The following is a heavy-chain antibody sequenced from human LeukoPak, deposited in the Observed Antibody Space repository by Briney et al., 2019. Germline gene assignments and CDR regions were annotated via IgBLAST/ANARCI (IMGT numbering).Heavy chain of an antibody. J-gene: IGHJ3*02. CDR1: GGSISSYY. D-gene: IGHD2-21*01. CDR2: IYYSGST. CDR3: ARHRYCGGDCYSPVDAFDI. V-gene: IGHV4-59*08. Sequence: SETLSLTCTVSGGSISSYYWSWIRQPPGKGLEWIGYIYYSGSTNYNPSLKSRVTISVDTSKNQFSLKLSSVTAADTAVYYCARHRYCGGDCYSPVDAFDIWGQGTMVTVSS.